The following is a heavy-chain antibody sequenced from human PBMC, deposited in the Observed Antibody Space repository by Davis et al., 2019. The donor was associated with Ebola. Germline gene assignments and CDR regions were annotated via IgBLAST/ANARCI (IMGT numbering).Heavy chain of an antibody. CDR3: ARDYGDYGFDY. V-gene: IGHV1-2*04. D-gene: IGHD4-17*01. Sequence: AASVKVSCKASGYTFTSYYMHWVRQAPGQGLEWMGWINPNSGGTNYAQKFQGWVTMTRDTSISTAYMELSSLRSEDTAVYYCARDYGDYGFDYWGQGTLVTVSS. CDR1: GYTFTSYY. J-gene: IGHJ4*02. CDR2: INPNSGGT.